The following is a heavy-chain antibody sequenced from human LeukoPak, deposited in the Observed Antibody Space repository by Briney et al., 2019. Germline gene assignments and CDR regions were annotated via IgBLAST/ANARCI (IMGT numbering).Heavy chain of an antibody. CDR1: GFTFSSFG. CDR2: IWYDGSKT. Sequence: GGSLRLSCIASGFTFSSFGFHWVRQAPGKGLEWVALIWYDGSKTYYEDSVKGRFTISRDDSKSTLYLQMNNLRAEDTALYYCARDFTRGATVHDAFDIWGQGTMVTVS. V-gene: IGHV3-33*01. CDR3: ARDFTRGATVHDAFDI. J-gene: IGHJ3*02. D-gene: IGHD4-17*01.